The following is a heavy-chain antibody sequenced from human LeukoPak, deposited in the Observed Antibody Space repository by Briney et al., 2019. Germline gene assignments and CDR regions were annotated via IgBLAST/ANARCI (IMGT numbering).Heavy chain of an antibody. D-gene: IGHD4-23*01. J-gene: IGHJ4*02. CDR1: GFTFSNYA. V-gene: IGHV3-30*04. CDR3: AKGDRSTATCTVGY. CDR2: ISYDGSDK. Sequence: GGSLRLSCAASGFTFSNYAMHWARQAPGKGLEWVAVISYDGSDKFYADSVKGRFTISRDNSKNTLYLQMNSLRAEDTAVYYCAKGDRSTATCTVGYWGQGTLVTVSS.